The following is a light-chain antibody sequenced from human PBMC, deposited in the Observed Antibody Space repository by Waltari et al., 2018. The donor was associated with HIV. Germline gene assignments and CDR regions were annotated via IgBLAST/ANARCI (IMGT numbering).Light chain of an antibody. V-gene: IGLV1-47*01. CDR2: MNN. CDR3: TAWDASLSVWV. CDR1: SSNIGSNY. J-gene: IGLJ3*02. Sequence: QSVLTQPPSASGTPGQRVTISCSGSSSNIGSNYVYWYQHLPGTAPKLLIYMNNQRPSGVPDRFSGSKSGTSASLAISGLRSEDEADYYCTAWDASLSVWVFGGGTKLTVL.